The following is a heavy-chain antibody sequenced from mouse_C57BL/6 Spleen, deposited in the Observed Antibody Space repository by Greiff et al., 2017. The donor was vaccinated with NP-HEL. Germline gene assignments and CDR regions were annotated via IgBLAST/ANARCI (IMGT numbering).Heavy chain of an antibody. V-gene: IGHV1-69*01. CDR2: IDPSDSYT. Sequence: VQLQQPGAELVMPGASVKLSCKASGYTFTSYWMHWVKQRPGQGLEWIGEIDPSDSYTNYNQKFKGKSTLTVDKSSSTAYMQLSSLTSEDSAVYYCARSARRAMDYWGQGTSVTVSS. CDR3: ARSARRAMDY. J-gene: IGHJ4*01. CDR1: GYTFTSYW.